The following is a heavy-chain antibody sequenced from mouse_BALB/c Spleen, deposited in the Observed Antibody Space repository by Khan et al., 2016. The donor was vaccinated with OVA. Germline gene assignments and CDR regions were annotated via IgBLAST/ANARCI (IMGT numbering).Heavy chain of an antibody. D-gene: IGHD1-3*01. J-gene: IGHJ3*01. CDR3: RRSGPGEFAY. CDR1: GFTFSDYG. CDR2: ISSLAYNF. Sequence: EVELVESGGGLVQPGGSRKLSCAASGFTFSDYGMAWIRQGPGKGLEWITFISSLAYNFYYADTVTGRFTITRENAKNTLYLEMNRLRSEDTARCYSRRSGPGEFAYWGQGTLVTVSA. V-gene: IGHV5-15*02.